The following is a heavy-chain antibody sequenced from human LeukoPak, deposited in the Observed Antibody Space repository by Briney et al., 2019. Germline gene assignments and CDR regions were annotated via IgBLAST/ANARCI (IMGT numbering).Heavy chain of an antibody. CDR2: IIPIFGTA. CDR3: ARGRPTTSIAAAGVNWFDP. Sequence: GSSVKVSCKASGGTFSSYGISWVRQAPGQGLEWMGGIIPIFGTANYAQKFQGRVTITADKSTSTAYMELSSLRSEDTAVYYCARGRPTTSIAAAGVNWFDPWGKGTLVTVSS. V-gene: IGHV1-69*06. D-gene: IGHD6-13*01. CDR1: GGTFSSYG. J-gene: IGHJ5*02.